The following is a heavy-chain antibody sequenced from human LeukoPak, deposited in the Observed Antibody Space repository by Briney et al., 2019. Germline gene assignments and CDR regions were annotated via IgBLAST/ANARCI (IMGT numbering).Heavy chain of an antibody. Sequence: SETLSLTCTLSGGSISSYYWSWIRQPAGKGLEWIGRIYTSGSTNYNPSLKSRVTMSVDTSKNQFSLKLSSVTAADTAVYYCARLITMVRGVKDYYYGMDVWGQGTTVTVSS. CDR2: IYTSGST. CDR1: GGSISSYY. D-gene: IGHD3-10*01. CDR3: ARLITMVRGVKDYYYGMDV. J-gene: IGHJ6*02. V-gene: IGHV4-4*07.